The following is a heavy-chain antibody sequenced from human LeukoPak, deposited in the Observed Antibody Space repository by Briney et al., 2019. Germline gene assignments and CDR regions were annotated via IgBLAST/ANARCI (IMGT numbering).Heavy chain of an antibody. CDR3: ARVPGKTLYFDS. V-gene: IGHV3-7*01. Sequence: PGGSLRLSCAASGFTSTCCGMSWVRQTPGKGLEWVASIKQDGREKFYADSVEGRFTISRVNAQNSLYLQVYSLRAEDTAVYYCARVPGKTLYFDSWGQGVLVTVSS. CDR2: IKQDGREK. J-gene: IGHJ4*02. CDR1: GFTSTCCG.